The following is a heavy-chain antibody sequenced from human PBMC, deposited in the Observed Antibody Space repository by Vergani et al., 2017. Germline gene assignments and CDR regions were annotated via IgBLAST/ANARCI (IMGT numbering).Heavy chain of an antibody. J-gene: IGHJ5*02. V-gene: IGHV4-39*01. CDR1: GFTFNHYA. CDR3: ARHSTVEWLVKLGWIDP. D-gene: IGHD6-19*01. Sequence: VQLLESGGDLVQPGGSLRLSCAASGFTFNHYAMNWVRQAPGKGLEWIASIYYSGSTYYNPSLKSRVTISVDTSKNQFSLKLSSVTAADTAVYFCARHSTVEWLVKLGWIDPGGQGILVTVSS. CDR2: IYYSGST.